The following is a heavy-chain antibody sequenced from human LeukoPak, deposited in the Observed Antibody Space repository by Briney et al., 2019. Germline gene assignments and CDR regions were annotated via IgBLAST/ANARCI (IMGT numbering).Heavy chain of an antibody. CDR1: GGSISSGSYA. CDR3: ARRRPSFVRGATPLDY. D-gene: IGHD1-26*01. V-gene: IGHV4-61*02. CDR2: IDSSGST. Sequence: SETLSLACTVSGGSISSGSYACSWLRQSAGNGLDWIGRIDSSGSTDYSPSLKSRVTISVDTSKKQFSLKLSSVTAADTAVYYCARRRPSFVRGATPLDYWGQGTLVTVSS. J-gene: IGHJ4*02.